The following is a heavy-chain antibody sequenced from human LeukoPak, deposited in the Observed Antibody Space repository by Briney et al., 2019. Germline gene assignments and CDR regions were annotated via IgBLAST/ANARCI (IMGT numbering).Heavy chain of an antibody. CDR1: GYSISSGYY. J-gene: IGHJ3*02. CDR3: ASGYSSALHWDFDI. CDR2: IYHRGST. Sequence: SETLSLTCTVSGYSISSGYYWGWIRQPPGKGLEWIGSIYHRGSTYYNPSLKRRVTISVDTSKNQFSLKLSSVTDADTDVYYCASGYSSALHWDFDIWGQGTMVTVSS. V-gene: IGHV4-38-2*02. D-gene: IGHD5-18*01.